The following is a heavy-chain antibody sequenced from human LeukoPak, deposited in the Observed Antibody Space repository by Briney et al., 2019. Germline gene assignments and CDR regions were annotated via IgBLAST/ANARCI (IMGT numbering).Heavy chain of an antibody. CDR1: GYTFTGYY. CDR3: ARDCEHLASGWPGCFDY. V-gene: IGHV1-2*02. J-gene: IGHJ4*02. CDR2: INPNSGGT. D-gene: IGHD6-19*01. Sequence: ASVRVSCKASGYTFTGYYIHWVRQAPGQGLEWMGRINPNSGGTNYAQKLQGRVTMTRDTSISTAYMELSRLRSDDTAVYYCARDCEHLASGWPGCFDYWGQGTLVTVSS.